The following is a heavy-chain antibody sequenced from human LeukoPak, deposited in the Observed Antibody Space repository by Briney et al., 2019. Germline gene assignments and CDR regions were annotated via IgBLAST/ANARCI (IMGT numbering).Heavy chain of an antibody. Sequence: GGSLRLSCAASGFTIRGYWMSWVRQAPGKGLEWVADIKGDGSETYYVDRVRGRFTISRDNAKNSLYLQMNSLRDEDTAVYYCARELRILERSKDGSFDLWGQGTMVTVSS. CDR3: ARELRILERSKDGSFDL. CDR2: IKGDGSET. D-gene: IGHD3-3*01. V-gene: IGHV3-7*01. J-gene: IGHJ3*01. CDR1: GFTIRGYW.